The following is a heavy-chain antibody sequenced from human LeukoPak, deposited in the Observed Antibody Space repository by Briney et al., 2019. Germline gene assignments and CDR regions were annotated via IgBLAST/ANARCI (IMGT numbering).Heavy chain of an antibody. J-gene: IGHJ4*02. CDR2: IKQDGREK. Sequence: GGSLRLSCAASGFTLSEFWMNWVRQAPGKGLEWVANIKQDGREKNYVDSVKGRFTISRDNAKNSAYLQMNNLRVDDTAVYYCVGGYGWLPDYWGQGTPVTVSS. CDR3: VGGYGWLPDY. D-gene: IGHD6-19*01. CDR1: GFTLSEFW. V-gene: IGHV3-7*04.